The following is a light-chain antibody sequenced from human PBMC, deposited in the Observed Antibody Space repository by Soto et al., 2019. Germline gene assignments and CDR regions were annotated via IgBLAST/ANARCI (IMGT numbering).Light chain of an antibody. CDR2: DVS. CDR3: SSYTSRSLYV. CDR1: SSDVGGYND. Sequence: QSALTQPASVSGSPGQSITISCTGTSSDVGGYNDVSWYQQHPGKAPKLMIYDVSNRPSGVSNRFSGSKSGNTASLTISGLQAEDEADYYCSSYTSRSLYVFGTGTKLTVL. J-gene: IGLJ1*01. V-gene: IGLV2-14*01.